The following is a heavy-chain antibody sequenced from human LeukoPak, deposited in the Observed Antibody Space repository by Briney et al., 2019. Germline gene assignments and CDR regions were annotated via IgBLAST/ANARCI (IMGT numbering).Heavy chain of an antibody. CDR3: AREGRETLIRGLITHPQSYGMDV. Sequence: HTGRSLRLSCAASGFTFSFYTLHWVRQAPGKGLEWVAVISYDGSKKYYSDSVKGRFTISRDNSKNTLFLQMNSLRPEDTAVYYCAREGRETLIRGLITHPQSYGMDVWGQGTTVTVSS. CDR2: ISYDGSKK. V-gene: IGHV3-30-3*01. D-gene: IGHD3-10*01. CDR1: GFTFSFYT. J-gene: IGHJ6*01.